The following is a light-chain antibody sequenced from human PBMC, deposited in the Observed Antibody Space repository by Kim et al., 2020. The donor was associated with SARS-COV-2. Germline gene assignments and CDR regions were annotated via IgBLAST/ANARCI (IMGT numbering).Light chain of an antibody. V-gene: IGLV2-14*03. Sequence: QSALTQPASVSGSPGQSITISCTGSSGDVGTYNYVSWYQQHPGTVPKLMIYDVSSRPSGVSNRFSGSKSGNTASLTISGLQAEDEADYYCSSYTSSSTWVFGGGTQLTVL. CDR3: SSYTSSSTWV. CDR2: DVS. CDR1: SGDVGTYNY. J-gene: IGLJ3*02.